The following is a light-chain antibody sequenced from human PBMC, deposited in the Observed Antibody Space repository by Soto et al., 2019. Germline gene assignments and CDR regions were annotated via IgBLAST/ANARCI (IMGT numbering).Light chain of an antibody. CDR1: QSVSSSY. CDR3: QQYVSPRT. V-gene: IGKV3-20*01. J-gene: IGKJ1*01. Sequence: EIVLTQSPGTLSLSPGERATLSCRASQSVSSSYLAWYQQKPGQAPRLLIYGASSRATGIPDRFSGSGSGTDFTLTISRLEPEDFAVYYCQQYVSPRTFGQGTKV. CDR2: GAS.